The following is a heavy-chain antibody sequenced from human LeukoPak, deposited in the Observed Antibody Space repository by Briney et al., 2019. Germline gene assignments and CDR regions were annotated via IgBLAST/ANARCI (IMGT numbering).Heavy chain of an antibody. CDR3: AGDLSPVVRASPMGY. J-gene: IGHJ4*02. D-gene: IGHD3-10*01. Sequence: GGSLRLSCAASGFTFTSYGMHWVRQAPGKGLEWVALITYDGYYKYYSDSVKGRFTISSDTSKNTLYLQMNSLRAEDTAVYYCAGDLSPVVRASPMGYWGQGTPVTVSS. CDR2: ITYDGYYK. CDR1: GFTFTSYG. V-gene: IGHV3-30*03.